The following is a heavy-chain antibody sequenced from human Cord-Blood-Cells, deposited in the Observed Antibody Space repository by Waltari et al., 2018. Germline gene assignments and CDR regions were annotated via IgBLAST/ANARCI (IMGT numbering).Heavy chain of an antibody. CDR3: AREVELGFDP. J-gene: IGHJ5*02. CDR2: IYTSGST. CDR1: VGSISCGSSY. Sequence: QVQLQESGPGLVKPSQTLSLTCPVSVGSISCGSSYWSWIRQPAGKGLEWIGYIYTSGSTNYNPSLKSRVTISVDTSKNQFSLKLSSVTAADTAVYYCAREVELGFDPWGQGTLVTVSS. D-gene: IGHD1-7*01. V-gene: IGHV4-61*09.